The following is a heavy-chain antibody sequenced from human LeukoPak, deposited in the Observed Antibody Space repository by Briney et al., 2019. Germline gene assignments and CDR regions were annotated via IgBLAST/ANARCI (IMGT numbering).Heavy chain of an antibody. CDR2: INHSGST. CDR3: AKGLEPNYYYDIGY. V-gene: IGHV4-34*01. CDR1: GGSFSGYY. J-gene: IGHJ4*02. Sequence: PSETLSLTCAVYGGSFSGYYWSWIRQPPGKGLEWIGEINHSGSTNYNPSLKSRVTISVDTSKNQFSLKLSSVTAEDTAVYYCAKGLEPNYYYDIGYWGQGTLVTVSS. D-gene: IGHD3-22*01.